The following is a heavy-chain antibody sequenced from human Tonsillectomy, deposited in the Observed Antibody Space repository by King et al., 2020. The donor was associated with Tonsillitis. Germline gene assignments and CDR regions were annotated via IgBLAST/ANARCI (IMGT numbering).Heavy chain of an antibody. Sequence: VQLVESGGGLVQPGGSLTLSCEASGLSFNTYWMHWVRQDPGKGLEWVSRINIDGTYIRYADSVRGRFIIYRDNAKRTLYLQMNSLRVEDTAVYFCATEVGTSGLRFPQNWGQGTLVTVSS. CDR3: ATEVGTSGLRFPQN. V-gene: IGHV3-74*01. J-gene: IGHJ1*01. CDR1: GLSFNTYW. CDR2: INIDGTYI. D-gene: IGHD1-26*01.